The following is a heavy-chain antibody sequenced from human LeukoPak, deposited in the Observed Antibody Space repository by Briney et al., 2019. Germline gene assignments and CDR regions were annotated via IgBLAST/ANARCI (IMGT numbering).Heavy chain of an antibody. CDR2: ISYDGSNK. J-gene: IGHJ6*04. CDR1: GFTFSSYG. V-gene: IGHV3-30*03. D-gene: IGHD3-10*01. CDR3: ASSGGFGEFYYYGMDV. Sequence: GGSLRLSCAASGFTFSSYGIHWVRQAPGKGLEWVALISYDGSNKYHADSVKGRFTVSRDNSKNTLYLQMNSLRAEDTAVYYCASSGGFGEFYYYGMDVWGKGTTVTVSS.